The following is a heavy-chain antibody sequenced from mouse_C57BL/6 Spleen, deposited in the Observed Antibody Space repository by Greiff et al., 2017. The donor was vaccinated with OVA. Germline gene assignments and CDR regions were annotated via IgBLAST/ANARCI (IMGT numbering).Heavy chain of an antibody. CDR3: ARHGVESYFDY. J-gene: IGHJ2*01. CDR1: GFTFSSYG. Sequence: EVQLQESGGDLVKPGGSLKLSCAASGFTFSSYGMSWVRQTPDKRLEWVATISSGGSYTYYPDSVKGRFTISRDNAKNTLYLQMSSLKSEDTAMYYCARHGVESYFDYWGQGTTLTVSS. V-gene: IGHV5-6*01. CDR2: ISSGGSYT.